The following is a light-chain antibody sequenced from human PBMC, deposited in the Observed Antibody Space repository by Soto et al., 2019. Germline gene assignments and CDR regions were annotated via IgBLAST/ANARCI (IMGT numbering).Light chain of an antibody. V-gene: IGLV1-47*03. CDR2: RNN. J-gene: IGLJ1*01. CDR3: AAWDDSLCGYF. Sequence: QSVLTQPPSASGTPGQRVTISCSGSSSNIGSNYVYWYQQLPGTAPKLLIYRNNQRPSGVPDRYSGSKSGTSASLAISGLWSEDEADYYCAAWDDSLCGYFFGTGTKLTVL. CDR1: SSNIGSNY.